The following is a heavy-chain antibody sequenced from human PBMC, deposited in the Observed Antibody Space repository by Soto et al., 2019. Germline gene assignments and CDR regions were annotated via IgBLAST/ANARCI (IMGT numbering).Heavy chain of an antibody. CDR3: IRDFGEVGSTAAFDI. Sequence: QPGGSLRLSCAASGFTFSRFLMHWVGQSPGKGLVWVAHIHSDGSSTSYADFVKGRFTISRDNAKNTVYLQMNSLRAEDTAMYYCIRDFGEVGSTAAFDIWGHGTMVTVSS. D-gene: IGHD1-26*01. CDR1: GFTFSRFL. J-gene: IGHJ3*02. V-gene: IGHV3-74*01. CDR2: IHSDGSST.